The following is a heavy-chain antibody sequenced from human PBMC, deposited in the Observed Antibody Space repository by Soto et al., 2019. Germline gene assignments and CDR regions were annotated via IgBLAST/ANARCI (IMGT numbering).Heavy chain of an antibody. D-gene: IGHD6-25*01. CDR3: AREKGGSYYYYYYMDV. CDR2: ISYDGSNK. V-gene: IGHV3-30*04. CDR1: GFTFSSYA. J-gene: IGHJ6*03. Sequence: GESLKISCAASGFTFSSYAMHWVRQAPGKGLEWVAVISYDGSNKYYADSVKGRFTISRDNSKNTLYLQMNSLRAEDTAVYYCAREKGGSYYYYYYMDVWGKGTTVTVS.